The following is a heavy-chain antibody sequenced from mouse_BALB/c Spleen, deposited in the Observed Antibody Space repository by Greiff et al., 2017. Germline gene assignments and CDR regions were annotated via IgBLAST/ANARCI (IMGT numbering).Heavy chain of an antibody. CDR2: IYPGNSDT. D-gene: IGHD1-1*01. CDR1: GYTFTSYW. Sequence: EVQLQQSGTVLARPGASVKMSCKASGYTFTSYWMHWVKQRPGQGLEWIGAIYPGNSDTSYNQKFKGKAKLTAVTSTSTAYMELSSLTNEDSAVYYCTRSYYGSSYFVYWGQGTTLTVSS. CDR3: TRSYYGSSYFVY. V-gene: IGHV1-5*01. J-gene: IGHJ2*01.